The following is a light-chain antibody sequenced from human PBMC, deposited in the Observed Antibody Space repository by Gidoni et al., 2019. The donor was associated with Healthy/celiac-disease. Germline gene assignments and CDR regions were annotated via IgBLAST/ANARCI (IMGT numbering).Light chain of an antibody. CDR1: NIGRKS. J-gene: IGLJ2*01. CDR2: DDS. V-gene: IGLV3-21*02. Sequence: SYVLTQPPSVSVAPGQTARITCGGNNIGRKSVHWYQQQPGQAPVLVVYDDSYRPSGIPERFSGSNSGNTATLTISRVEAGDEADYYCQVWDSSEGVFGGGTKLTVL. CDR3: QVWDSSEGV.